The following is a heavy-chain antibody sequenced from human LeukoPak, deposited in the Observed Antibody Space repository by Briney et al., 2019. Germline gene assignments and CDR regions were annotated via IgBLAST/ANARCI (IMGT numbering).Heavy chain of an antibody. V-gene: IGHV3-7*01. Sequence: GGSLRLSCAASGFTFTNFWMNWIRRAPGRGLEWVANIRPDGSEQFYVDSVKGRFTISRDNTKNSVYLQMNSLRADDTTVYYCAGRDSARNPWAYWGQGTLITVST. CDR3: AGRDSARNPWAY. CDR1: GFTFTNFW. J-gene: IGHJ4*02. CDR2: IRPDGSEQ. D-gene: IGHD4-11*01.